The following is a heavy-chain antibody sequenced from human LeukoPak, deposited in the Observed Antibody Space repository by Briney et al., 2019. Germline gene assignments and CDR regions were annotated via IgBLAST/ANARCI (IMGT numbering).Heavy chain of an antibody. CDR1: GFTFDDHG. CDR3: ARDLKTYFDFWD. CDR2: INWKGTGT. V-gene: IGHV3-20*04. J-gene: IGHJ4*02. D-gene: IGHD3-3*01. Sequence: GGSLRLSCAASGFTFDDHGMRRVRHAPGKGLEWVSNINWKGTGTDYADSVKGRFTISRDNAKNSLYLQMNSLRAEDTALYYCARDLKTYFDFWDWGQGTLVTVSS.